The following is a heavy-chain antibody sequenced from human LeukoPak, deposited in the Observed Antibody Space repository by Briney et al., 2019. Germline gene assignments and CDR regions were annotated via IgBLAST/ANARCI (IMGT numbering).Heavy chain of an antibody. CDR1: GYTFTSYY. D-gene: IGHD2-15*01. CDR3: ARVLRYCSGGNCYSGGLGYMDV. CDR2: INPSGGST. V-gene: IGHV1-46*01. Sequence: ASVKVSCKAPGYTFTSYYMHWVRQAPGQGLEWMGIINPSGGSTSYAQKFQGRVTMTRDMSTSTVYMELSSLRSEDTAVYYCARVLRYCSGGNCYSGGLGYMDVWGKGTTVTISS. J-gene: IGHJ6*03.